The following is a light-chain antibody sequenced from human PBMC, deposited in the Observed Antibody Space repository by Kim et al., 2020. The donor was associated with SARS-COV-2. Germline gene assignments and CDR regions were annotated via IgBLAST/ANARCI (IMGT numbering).Light chain of an antibody. Sequence: LSPGERATLSCRARQSVSSNYLAWYQQKPGQTPRLLIYGAYSRATGIPDRFSGSGSGTDFTLTISRLEPEDFAVYYCQQYGSSPRFGGGTKVDIK. CDR2: GAY. CDR1: QSVSSNY. J-gene: IGKJ4*01. CDR3: QQYGSSPR. V-gene: IGKV3-20*01.